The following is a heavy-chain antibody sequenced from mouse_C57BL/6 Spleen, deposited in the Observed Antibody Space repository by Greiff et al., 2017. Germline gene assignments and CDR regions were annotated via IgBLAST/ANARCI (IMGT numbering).Heavy chain of an antibody. Sequence: EVNVVDSGGGLVQPGGSLKLSCAASGFTFRDYYMYWVRQTPEKRLEWVAYISNGGGSTYYPDTVKGRVTISRDNAKNTLYLQMSRLKSEDTAMYYSARQSNYYFDYWGQGTTLTVSS. CDR1: GFTFRDYY. V-gene: IGHV5-12*01. D-gene: IGHD2-5*01. J-gene: IGHJ2*01. CDR2: ISNGGGST. CDR3: ARQSNYYFDY.